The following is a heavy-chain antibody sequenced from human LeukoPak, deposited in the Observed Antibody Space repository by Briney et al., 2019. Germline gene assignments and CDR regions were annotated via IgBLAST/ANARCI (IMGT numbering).Heavy chain of an antibody. CDR1: GFTFTTYV. D-gene: IGHD2-8*02. V-gene: IGHV3-23*01. Sequence: PGGSLTLSCAASGFTFTTYVMTWVRQAPGKGLEWVSVINPSGDTTYYADSVKGVYTISRDNSKNTLCLHINSLRAEDTAVYYCAKATGNLDYWGEGTVVSVFS. J-gene: IGHJ4*02. CDR3: AKATGNLDY. CDR2: INPSGDTT.